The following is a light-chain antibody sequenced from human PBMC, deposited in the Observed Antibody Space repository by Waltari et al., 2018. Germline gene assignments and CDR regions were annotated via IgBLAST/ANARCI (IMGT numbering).Light chain of an antibody. J-gene: IGKJ1*01. CDR1: QSVRST. Sequence: LSLSPGESATLSCRASQSVRSTFAWFQQKPGQPPRLLIYGTSTRATGIPARFSGSGSGTEFSLTISSLQPEDFATYYCQQYDHWPWTFGQGTRVEAK. CDR2: GTS. CDR3: QQYDHWPWT. V-gene: IGKV3D-15*01.